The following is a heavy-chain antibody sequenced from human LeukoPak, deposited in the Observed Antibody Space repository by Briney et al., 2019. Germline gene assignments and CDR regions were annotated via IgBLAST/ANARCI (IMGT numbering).Heavy chain of an antibody. CDR3: ARGSYDYGDYLDY. V-gene: IGHV3-21*01. CDR1: GFTFSSYS. CDR2: ISSSSSYI. Sequence: GGSLRFSCAASGFTFSSYSMNWVRQAPGKGLEWVSSISSSSSYIYYADSVKGRFTISRDNAKNSLYLQMNSLGAEDTAVYYCARGSYDYGDYLDYWGQGTLVTVSS. J-gene: IGHJ4*02. D-gene: IGHD4-17*01.